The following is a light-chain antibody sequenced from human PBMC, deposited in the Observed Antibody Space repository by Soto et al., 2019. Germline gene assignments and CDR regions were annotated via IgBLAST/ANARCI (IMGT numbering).Light chain of an antibody. Sequence: QSALTQPHSAAGSPGQPVTISFTGSSSDVGAYDYVSWYQQHPGKAPKLMIYEINKRPSGVPDRLSGSKSGNTASLTVSGLQDEDEADYYCSSFAGSNNFPYVFGNGTKVTVL. CDR3: SSFAGSNNFPYV. CDR1: SSDVGAYDY. J-gene: IGLJ1*01. CDR2: EIN. V-gene: IGLV2-8*01.